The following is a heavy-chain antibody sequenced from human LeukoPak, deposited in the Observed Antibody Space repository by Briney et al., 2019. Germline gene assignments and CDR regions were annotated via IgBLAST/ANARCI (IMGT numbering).Heavy chain of an antibody. CDR2: IYYSGST. CDR3: ARAAGEWGSGYYYMDV. Sequence: SQTLSLTCTVSGGSISSGGYYWSWIRQPPGKGLEWIGYIYYSGSTNYNPSLKSRVTISVDTSKNQFSLKLSSVTAADTAVYYCARAAGEWGSGYYYMDVWGKGTTVTVSS. J-gene: IGHJ6*03. CDR1: GGSISSGGYY. V-gene: IGHV4-61*08. D-gene: IGHD3-10*01.